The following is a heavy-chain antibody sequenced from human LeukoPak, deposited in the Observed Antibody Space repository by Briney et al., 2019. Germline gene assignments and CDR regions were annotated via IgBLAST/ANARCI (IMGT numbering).Heavy chain of an antibody. Sequence: GGSLRLSCAASGFTFSSYAMAWVRQAPGKGVEWVSAISGSRNNTYYADSVKGRFTISRDNSKNTLYLQMNSLRAEDTAVYYCAKWGCSGGSCYPFDYWGQGTLVTVSS. J-gene: IGHJ4*02. CDR3: AKWGCSGGSCYPFDY. CDR1: GFTFSSYA. D-gene: IGHD2-15*01. CDR2: ISGSRNNT. V-gene: IGHV3-23*01.